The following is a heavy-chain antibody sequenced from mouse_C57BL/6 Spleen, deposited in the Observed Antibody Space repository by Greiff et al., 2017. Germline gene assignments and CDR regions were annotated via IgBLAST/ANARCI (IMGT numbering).Heavy chain of an antibody. J-gene: IGHJ1*03. CDR1: GYTFTDYN. Sequence: EVKLVESGPELVKPGASVKIPCKASGYTFTDYNMDWVKQSHGKSLEWIGDINPNNGGTIYNQKFKGKATLTVDKSSSTAYMERRSLTSEDTAVYYCASYSNYGGFDWYFDVWGTGTTVTVSS. V-gene: IGHV1-18*01. CDR2: INPNNGGT. CDR3: ASYSNYGGFDWYFDV. D-gene: IGHD2-5*01.